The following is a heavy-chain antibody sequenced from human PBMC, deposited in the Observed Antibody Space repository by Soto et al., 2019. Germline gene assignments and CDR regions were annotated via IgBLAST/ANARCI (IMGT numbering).Heavy chain of an antibody. CDR3: AREPHDYDRSGHFDY. CDR1: GGSISSGDYC. Sequence: PSETLSLTCTVSGGSISSGDYCWNWIRQPPGKGLEWIGYIYYSGGTYYNPSLKSRVSISVDTSKNQFSLKLSSVTAADTAVYYCAREPHDYDRSGHFDYWGQGTLVTVSS. CDR2: IYYSGGT. D-gene: IGHD3-22*01. J-gene: IGHJ4*02. V-gene: IGHV4-30-4*01.